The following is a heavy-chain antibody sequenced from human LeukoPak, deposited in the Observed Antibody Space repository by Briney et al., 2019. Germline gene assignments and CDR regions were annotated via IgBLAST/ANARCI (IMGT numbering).Heavy chain of an antibody. J-gene: IGHJ3*02. D-gene: IGHD3-10*01. CDR2: ISSSSSYI. CDR3: ARVKSSGSYRGGDAFDI. Sequence: GGSLRLSCAASGFTFSSYSMNWVRQAPGKGLEWGSSISSSSSYIYYADSVKGRFTISRDNAKNSLYLQMNSLRAEDTAVYYCARVKSSGSYRGGDAFDIWGQGTMVTVSS. CDR1: GFTFSSYS. V-gene: IGHV3-21*01.